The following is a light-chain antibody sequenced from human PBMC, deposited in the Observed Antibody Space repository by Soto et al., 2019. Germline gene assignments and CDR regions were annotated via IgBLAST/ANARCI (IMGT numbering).Light chain of an antibody. CDR1: QGIGTE. CDR2: GAS. J-gene: IGKJ1*01. Sequence: AIQMTQSPSSLSASVGDSVTITCRASQGIGTELGWYQLKPGKAPKLLVYGASTLQSGVLPRFSGSGSGTDFTLTISSLQPDDFATYYCLQDVSYPRTFGQGTKVEIK. V-gene: IGKV1-6*02. CDR3: LQDVSYPRT.